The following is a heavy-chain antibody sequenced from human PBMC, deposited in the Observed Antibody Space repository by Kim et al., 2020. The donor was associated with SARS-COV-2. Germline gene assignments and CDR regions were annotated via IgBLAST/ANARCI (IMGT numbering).Heavy chain of an antibody. J-gene: IGHJ5*02. CDR1: GGSISSSSYY. CDR3: ATTLYCSGGSCYPLYNWFDP. V-gene: IGHV4-39*01. D-gene: IGHD2-15*01. CDR2: IYYSGST. Sequence: SETLSLTCTVSGGSISSSSYYWGWIRQPPGKGLEWIGSIYYSGSTYYNPSLKGRVTISVDTSKNQFSLKLSSVTAADTAVYYCATTLYCSGGSCYPLYNWFDPWGQGTLVTVSS.